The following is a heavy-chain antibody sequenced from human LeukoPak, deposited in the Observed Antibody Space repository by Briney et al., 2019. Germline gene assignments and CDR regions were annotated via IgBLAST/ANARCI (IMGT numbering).Heavy chain of an antibody. J-gene: IGHJ4*02. Sequence: SETLSLTCTVSGGSISSSSYYWGWIRQPPGKGLEWIGSIYYSGSTYYNPSLKSRVTISVDTSKNQFSLKLSSVTAADTAVYYCARHYYGSGMSDYWGQGTLVTVSS. CDR2: IYYSGST. CDR1: GGSISSSSYY. D-gene: IGHD3-10*01. V-gene: IGHV4-39*07. CDR3: ARHYYGSGMSDY.